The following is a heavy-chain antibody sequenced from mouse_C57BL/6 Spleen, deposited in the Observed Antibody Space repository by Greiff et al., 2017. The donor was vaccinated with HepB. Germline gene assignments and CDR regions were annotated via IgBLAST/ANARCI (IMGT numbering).Heavy chain of an antibody. V-gene: IGHV5-17*01. CDR2: ISSGSSTI. CDR3: ARAPSTPGYYFDY. J-gene: IGHJ2*01. D-gene: IGHD2-2*01. Sequence: EVKLQESGGGLVKPGGSLKLSCAASGFTFSDYGMHWVRQAPEKGLEWVAYISSGSSTIYYADTVKGRFTISRDNAKNTLFLQMTSLRSEDTAMYYCARAPSTPGYYFDYWGQGTTLTVSS. CDR1: GFTFSDYG.